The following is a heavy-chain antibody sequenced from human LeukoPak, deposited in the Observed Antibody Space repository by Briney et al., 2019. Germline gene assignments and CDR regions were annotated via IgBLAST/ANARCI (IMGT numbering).Heavy chain of an antibody. V-gene: IGHV4-34*01. D-gene: IGHD2-15*01. CDR2: INHSGST. CDR1: GGSFSGYY. J-gene: IGHJ6*04. Sequence: SETLSLTCAVYGGSFSGYYWSWIRQPPGKGLEWIGEINHSGSTNYNPSLKSRVTISVDTSKNQFSLKLSSVTAADTAVYYCARLKGYLRDVWGKGTTVTISS. CDR3: ARLKGYLRDV.